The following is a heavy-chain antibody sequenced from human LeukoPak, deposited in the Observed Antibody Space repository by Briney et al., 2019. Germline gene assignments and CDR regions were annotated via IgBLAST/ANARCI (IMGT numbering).Heavy chain of an antibody. CDR2: ISVYNGNT. V-gene: IGHV1-18*01. CDR1: GYTLTSYG. CDR3: ATHRGYCSSTSCQNELELDY. J-gene: IGHJ4*02. D-gene: IGHD2-2*03. Sequence: ASVKVSCKASGYTLTSYGISWVRQAPGQGLEWMGWISVYNGNTNYAQKFQGRVTMTTDTSTSTAYMELRSLRSDDTAVYYCATHRGYCSSTSCQNELELDYWGQGTLVTVSS.